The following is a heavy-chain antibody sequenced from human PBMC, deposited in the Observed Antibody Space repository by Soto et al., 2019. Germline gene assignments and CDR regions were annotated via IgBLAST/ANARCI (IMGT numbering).Heavy chain of an antibody. CDR1: EGSIRSHY. D-gene: IGHD3-16*02. J-gene: IGHJ3*02. Sequence: SQLLCLTYTVAEGSIRSHYGRWIRQPPGKGLEWIGYIYYSGSTNYNPSLKSRVTISVDTSKNQFSLKLSSVTAADTAVYYCARDVYDYIWGSYRTNFRQDQHDAFDIWGQGTMVTV. CDR3: ARDVYDYIWGSYRTNFRQDQHDAFDI. V-gene: IGHV4-59*11. CDR2: IYYSGST.